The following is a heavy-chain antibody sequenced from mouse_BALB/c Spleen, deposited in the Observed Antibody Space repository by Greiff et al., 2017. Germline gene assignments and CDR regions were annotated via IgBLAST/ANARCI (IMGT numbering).Heavy chain of an antibody. CDR3: ARDMRDYDAMDY. CDR1: GFTFTDYY. Sequence: DVKLVESGGGLVQPGGSLRLSCATSGFTFTDYYMSWVRQPPGKALEWLGFIRNKANGYTTEYSASVKGRFTISRDNSQSILYLQMNTLRAEDSATYYCARDMRDYDAMDYWGQGTSVTVSS. J-gene: IGHJ4*01. CDR2: IRNKANGYTT. V-gene: IGHV7-3*02.